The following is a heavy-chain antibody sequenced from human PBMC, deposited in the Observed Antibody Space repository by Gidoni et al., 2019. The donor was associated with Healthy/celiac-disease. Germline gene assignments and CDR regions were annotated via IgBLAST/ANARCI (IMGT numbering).Heavy chain of an antibody. V-gene: IGHV1-69*06. Sequence: VQLVQSGAEGKQTGSTVKVSCKTSGGTFISYAISWVRQAPGQGLEWMGVIIPIFGTANYAQKFQGRVTITADKATSTAYMELSSLRSEDTAVYYCARVRTGTGNYFDDWGQGTLVTVSS. J-gene: IGHJ4*02. CDR1: GGTFISYA. CDR3: ARVRTGTGNYFDD. CDR2: IIPIFGTA. D-gene: IGHD7-27*01.